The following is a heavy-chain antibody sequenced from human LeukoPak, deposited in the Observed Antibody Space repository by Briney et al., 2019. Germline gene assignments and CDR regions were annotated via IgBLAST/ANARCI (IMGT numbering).Heavy chain of an antibody. V-gene: IGHV3-23*01. CDR3: AKMGEAAGTHFDY. D-gene: IGHD6-13*01. CDR1: GFTFSSFA. CDR2: ISGSGGST. Sequence: GGSLRLSCAASGFTFSSFAMSWVRQAPGMGLEWVSAISGSGGSTYYADSVKGRFTISRDNSKNTLYLQMNSLRAEDTAVYYCAKMGEAAGTHFDYWGQGTLVTVSS. J-gene: IGHJ4*02.